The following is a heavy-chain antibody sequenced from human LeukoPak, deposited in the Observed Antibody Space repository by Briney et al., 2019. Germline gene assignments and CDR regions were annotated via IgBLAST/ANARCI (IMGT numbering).Heavy chain of an antibody. V-gene: IGHV3-48*02. CDR1: GFTFSSYA. D-gene: IGHD2-8*01. CDR2: ISSTNEI. J-gene: IGHJ3*02. CDR3: ARDVYYAFDI. Sequence: GGSLRLSCAASGFTFSSYAMSWVRQAPGKGLEWVSYISSTNEIWYADSVKGRFTISRDNAKASVSLQMNSLRNEDTAVYYCARDVYYAFDIWGQGTMVTVSS.